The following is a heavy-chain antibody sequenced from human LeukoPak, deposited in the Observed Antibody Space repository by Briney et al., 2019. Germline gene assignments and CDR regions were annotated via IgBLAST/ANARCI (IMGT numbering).Heavy chain of an antibody. Sequence: GESPKISCKTSGFTFNIFEMTWVRQAPGKGLEWVSYISTSGSTTYYADSVKGRFTVSRDNAKNSLFLQMNSLRAEDTAVYYCAKRFLPGGYYFDYWGQGTLVTVSS. D-gene: IGHD3-9*01. CDR1: GFTFNIFE. J-gene: IGHJ4*02. V-gene: IGHV3-48*03. CDR2: ISTSGSTT. CDR3: AKRFLPGGYYFDY.